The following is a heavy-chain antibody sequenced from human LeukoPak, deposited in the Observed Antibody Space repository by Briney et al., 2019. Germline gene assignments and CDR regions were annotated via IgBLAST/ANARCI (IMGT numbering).Heavy chain of an antibody. CDR3: AGGPSYCSSTSCYRGEGYYYYYMDV. V-gene: IGHV1-69*06. Sequence: ASVKVSCKASGGTFSSYAISWVRQAPGQGPEWMGGIIPIFGTANYAQKFQGRVTITADKSTSTAYMELSSLRSEDTAVYYCAGGPSYCSSTSCYRGEGYYYYYMDVWGKGTTVTVSS. J-gene: IGHJ6*03. D-gene: IGHD2-2*02. CDR2: IIPIFGTA. CDR1: GGTFSSYA.